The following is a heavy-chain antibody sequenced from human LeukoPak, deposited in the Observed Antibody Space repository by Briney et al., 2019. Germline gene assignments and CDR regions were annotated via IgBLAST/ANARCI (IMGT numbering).Heavy chain of an antibody. J-gene: IGHJ6*02. V-gene: IGHV4-59*08. Sequence: KTSETLSLTCTVSGGSISSYYWSWIRQPPGKGLEWIGYIYYSGSTNYNPSLKSRVTIPVDTSKNQFSLKLSSVTAADTAVYYCARSYGGFSYGMDVWGQGTTVTVSS. CDR2: IYYSGST. CDR3: ARSYGGFSYGMDV. D-gene: IGHD5-12*01. CDR1: GGSISSYY.